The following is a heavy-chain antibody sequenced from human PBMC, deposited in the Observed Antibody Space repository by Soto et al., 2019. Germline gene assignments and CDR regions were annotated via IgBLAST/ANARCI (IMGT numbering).Heavy chain of an antibody. Sequence: PSETLSLTCAVSGGSISSYYWSWIRQPPGKGLEWIGEINHSGSTNYNPSLKSRVTISVDTSKNQFSLKLSSVTAADTAVYYCARQRDRHFDYWGQGTLVTVSS. D-gene: IGHD6-25*01. J-gene: IGHJ4*02. CDR2: INHSGST. CDR1: GGSISSYY. CDR3: ARQRDRHFDY. V-gene: IGHV4-34*01.